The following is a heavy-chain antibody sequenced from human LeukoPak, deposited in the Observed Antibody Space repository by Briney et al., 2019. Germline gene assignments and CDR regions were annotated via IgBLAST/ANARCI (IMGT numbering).Heavy chain of an antibody. V-gene: IGHV4-4*09. D-gene: IGHD1-1*01. Sequence: PSETLSLTCTTSGVSINRFYWSWVRQPPGKGLEWIGNIYSGVPTYFNPSLKSRVTISVDTSKNQLSLNLTSVTAADTAMYYCVQTTGWPGFDYWGQGILVTVSS. CDR3: VQTTGWPGFDY. J-gene: IGHJ4*02. CDR1: GVSINRFY. CDR2: IYSGVPT.